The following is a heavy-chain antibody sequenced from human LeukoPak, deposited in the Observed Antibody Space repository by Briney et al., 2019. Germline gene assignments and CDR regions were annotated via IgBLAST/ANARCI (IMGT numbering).Heavy chain of an antibody. CDR3: ARDEARITMIVVVTGYSQH. CDR1: GYTFTSYY. J-gene: IGHJ1*01. Sequence: ASVKVSCKASGYTFTSYYMHWVRQAPGQGLEWMGIINPSGGSTSYAQKFQGRVTMTRDMSTSTVYMELSSLRSEDTAVYYCARDEARITMIVVVTGYSQHWGQGTLVTVSS. CDR2: INPSGGST. V-gene: IGHV1-46*01. D-gene: IGHD3-22*01.